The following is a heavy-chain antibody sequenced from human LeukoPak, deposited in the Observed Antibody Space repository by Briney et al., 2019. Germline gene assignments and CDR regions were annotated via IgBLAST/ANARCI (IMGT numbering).Heavy chain of an antibody. V-gene: IGHV1-46*01. Sequence: ASVKVSCKASGYTFTSYYMHWVRQAPGQGLEWVGIINPSGGSTSYAQKFQGRVTMTRDMSTSTVYMELSSLRSEDTAAYYCAREAARGFFYYYMDVWGKGTTVTVSS. CDR3: AREAARGFFYYYMDV. CDR2: INPSGGST. J-gene: IGHJ6*03. CDR1: GYTFTSYY. D-gene: IGHD6-6*01.